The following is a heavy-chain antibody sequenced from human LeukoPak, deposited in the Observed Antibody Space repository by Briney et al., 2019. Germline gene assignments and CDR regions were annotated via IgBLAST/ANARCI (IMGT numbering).Heavy chain of an antibody. V-gene: IGHV4-59*01. CDR3: ARDDYYGSGGGFDY. Sequence: SETLSLTCTVSGGSISSYYWSWIRQPPGKGLEWIGYIYYSGSANYNPSLKSRVTISVDTSKNQFSLKLSSVTAADTAVYYCARDDYYGSGGGFDYWGQGTLVTVSS. CDR1: GGSISSYY. J-gene: IGHJ4*02. CDR2: IYYSGSA. D-gene: IGHD3-10*01.